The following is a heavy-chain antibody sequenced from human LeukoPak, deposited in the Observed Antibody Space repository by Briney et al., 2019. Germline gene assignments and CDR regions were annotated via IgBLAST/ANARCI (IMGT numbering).Heavy chain of an antibody. D-gene: IGHD3-10*01. J-gene: IGHJ3*02. CDR2: IYTGGST. V-gene: IGHV3-66*01. Sequence: GGSLRLSCAASGFTFSSYSMNWVRQAPGKGLEWVSLIYTGGSTDYADSVKGRFTISRDNSKNTLYLQMNSLRAEDTAVYYCARENTMIRGVPRGFDIWGQGTMVTVSS. CDR3: ARENTMIRGVPRGFDI. CDR1: GFTFSSYS.